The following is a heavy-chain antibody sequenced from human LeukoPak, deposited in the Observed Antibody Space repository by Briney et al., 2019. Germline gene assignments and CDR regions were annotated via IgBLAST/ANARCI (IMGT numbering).Heavy chain of an antibody. D-gene: IGHD2-2*01. CDR2: INHSGST. CDR1: GGSFSGYY. Sequence: PSETLSLTCAVYGGSFSGYYWSWIRQPPGKGLEWIGEINHSGSTNYNPSLKSRVTISVATSKNQFSLKLSSVTAADTAVYYCASDIVVVPAAVGSYYYYGMDVWGQGTTVTVSS. J-gene: IGHJ6*02. V-gene: IGHV4-34*01. CDR3: ASDIVVVPAAVGSYYYYGMDV.